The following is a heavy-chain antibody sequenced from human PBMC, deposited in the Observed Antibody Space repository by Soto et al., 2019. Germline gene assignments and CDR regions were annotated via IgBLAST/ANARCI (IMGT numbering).Heavy chain of an antibody. CDR2: INPSGGST. J-gene: IGHJ6*02. CDR1: GYTFTSYY. CDR3: ARGGGGATRASYYYYGMDV. D-gene: IGHD1-26*01. Sequence: GASVKVSCKASGYTFTSYYMHWVRQAPGQGLEWMGIINPSGGSTSYAQKFQGRVTMTRDTSTSTVYMELSSLRSEDTAVYYCARGGGGATRASYYYYGMDVWGQGTTVTVSS. V-gene: IGHV1-46*01.